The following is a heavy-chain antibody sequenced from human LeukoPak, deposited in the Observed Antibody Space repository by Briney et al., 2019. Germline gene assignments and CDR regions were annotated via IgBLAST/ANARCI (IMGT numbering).Heavy chain of an antibody. CDR1: GFTFTFYS. D-gene: IGHD1-26*01. Sequence: GGSLRLSCAASGFTFTFYSMHWVRQAPGKGLEWVSSISSSSSFLYYSESVKGRFAISRDNAKNSLFLQMNSLRAEDTAVYYCASGRGSYPAYWYFDLWGRGTLVTVSS. CDR3: ASGRGSYPAYWYFDL. CDR2: ISSSSSFL. V-gene: IGHV3-21*01. J-gene: IGHJ2*01.